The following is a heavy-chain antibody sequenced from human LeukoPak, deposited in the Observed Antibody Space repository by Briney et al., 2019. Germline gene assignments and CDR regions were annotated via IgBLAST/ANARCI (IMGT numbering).Heavy chain of an antibody. Sequence: SETLSLTCTVSDGSISSYYWSWIRQPPGKGLEWIGYIYYSGSTNYNPSLKSRVTISVDTSKNQFSLKLSSVTAADTAVYYCARDILAGLAFDPWGQGTLVTVSS. D-gene: IGHD3-3*02. CDR2: IYYSGST. CDR1: DGSISSYY. V-gene: IGHV4-59*01. CDR3: ARDILAGLAFDP. J-gene: IGHJ5*02.